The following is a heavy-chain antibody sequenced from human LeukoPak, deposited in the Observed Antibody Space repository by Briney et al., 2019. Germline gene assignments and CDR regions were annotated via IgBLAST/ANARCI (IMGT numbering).Heavy chain of an antibody. D-gene: IGHD1-1*01. J-gene: IGHJ3*02. V-gene: IGHV3-43*02. Sequence: PGGSLRLSCAASGFTFDDYVMHWVRQAPGQGLEWVSLISGDGGSTYYADSVKGRLTISRDNSKNSLYLQMNSLTTEDTALYFCAKGTTMYAFDIWGQGTMVTVSS. CDR3: AKGTTMYAFDI. CDR2: ISGDGGST. CDR1: GFTFDDYV.